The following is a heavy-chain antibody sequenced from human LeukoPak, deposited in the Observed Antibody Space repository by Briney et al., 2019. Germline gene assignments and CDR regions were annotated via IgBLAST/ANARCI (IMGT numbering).Heavy chain of an antibody. Sequence: PGGSLRLSCAASGFTFSGSAMHWVRQASGKGLEWVGRIRSKANSYATAYAASVKGRFTISRDDSKNTAYLQMNSLKTEDTAVYYCTRHVDYDSSGYYYGYWGQGTLVTVSS. CDR2: IRSKANSYAT. V-gene: IGHV3-73*01. CDR1: GFTFSGSA. CDR3: TRHVDYDSSGYYYGY. D-gene: IGHD3-22*01. J-gene: IGHJ4*02.